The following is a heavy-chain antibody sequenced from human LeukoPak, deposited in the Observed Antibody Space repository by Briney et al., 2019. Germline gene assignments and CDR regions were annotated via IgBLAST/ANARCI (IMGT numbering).Heavy chain of an antibody. D-gene: IGHD6-19*01. CDR3: ASSSSGWYADAFDI. CDR1: GGSFSGYY. CDR2: INHSGST. Sequence: PSETLSLTCAVYGGSFSGYYWSWIRQPPGKGLEWIGEINHSGSTNYNPSLKSRVTISVDTSKNQFSLKLSSVTAADTAVYYCASSSSGWYADAFDIWGQGTMVTVSS. V-gene: IGHV4-34*01. J-gene: IGHJ3*02.